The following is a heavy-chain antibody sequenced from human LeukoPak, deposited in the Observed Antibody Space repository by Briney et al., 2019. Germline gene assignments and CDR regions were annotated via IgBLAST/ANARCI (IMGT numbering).Heavy chain of an antibody. CDR2: INHSGST. CDR1: GGSFSDYY. V-gene: IGHV4-34*01. Sequence: SETLSLTCAVFGGSFSDYYWSWIRQPPGKGLEWIGEINHSGSTNFNPSLKSRVAISADMSKNQFSLKLTSVTGADTAVYYCAGERGEEYSSGWYKRNYFDNWGQGIRVTVSS. J-gene: IGHJ4*02. CDR3: AGERGEEYSSGWYKRNYFDN. D-gene: IGHD6-19*01.